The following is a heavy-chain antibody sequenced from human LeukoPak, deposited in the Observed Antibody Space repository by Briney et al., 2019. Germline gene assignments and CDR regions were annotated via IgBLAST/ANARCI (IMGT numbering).Heavy chain of an antibody. D-gene: IGHD4-17*01. J-gene: IGHJ3*02. CDR1: GYTLSDLA. V-gene: IGHV1-24*01. Sequence: GASVKVSCKVSGYTLSDLAMHWVRQAPGKGLEWMGGLDPEDGEAIYAQPLQGRVTMTEDTSSDTAYMVLSSLRFEDTAVYYCATRNFGDYGAFDIWGQGTMVTVSS. CDR2: LDPEDGEA. CDR3: ATRNFGDYGAFDI.